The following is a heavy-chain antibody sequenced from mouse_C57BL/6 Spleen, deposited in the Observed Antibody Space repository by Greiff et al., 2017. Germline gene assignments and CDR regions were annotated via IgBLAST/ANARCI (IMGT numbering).Heavy chain of an antibody. J-gene: IGHJ1*03. V-gene: IGHV1-18*01. CDR2: INPNNGGT. Sequence: EVQLQQSGPELVKPGASVKLSCKASGYTFTDYNMDWVKQSHGKSLEWIGDINPNNGGTIYNQKFKGKATMTVDKSSSTAYMQLRSLTSEDTAVYYCAISSYRYFDVWGTGTTVTVSS. CDR3: AISSYRYFDV. CDR1: GYTFTDYN. D-gene: IGHD1-1*01.